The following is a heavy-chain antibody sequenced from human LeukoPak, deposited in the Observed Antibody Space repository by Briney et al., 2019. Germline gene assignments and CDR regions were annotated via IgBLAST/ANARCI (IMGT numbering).Heavy chain of an antibody. CDR2: IYYSGST. V-gene: IGHV4-4*02. D-gene: IGHD3-10*01. CDR1: GGSVTSTNW. J-gene: IGHJ4*02. Sequence: SGTLSLTCGVSGGSVTSTNWWTWVRQPPGKGLEWIGYIYYSGSTSYNPSLKSRVTISLDTPKNQFSLKLSSVTAADTAVYYCARDGGYGSGSALWGQGTLITVSS. CDR3: ARDGGYGSGSAL.